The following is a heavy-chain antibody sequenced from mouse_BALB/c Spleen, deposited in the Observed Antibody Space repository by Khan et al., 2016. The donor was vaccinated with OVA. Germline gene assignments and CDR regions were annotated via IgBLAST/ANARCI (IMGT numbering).Heavy chain of an antibody. Sequence: EVQLQESGAELGRPGSSVKLSCKTSGSTFTSYGIKWVKQRPGQGLEWIGYIYTGNGYTAYNERFQGKALLTSDTSSSTAYMQLRSLTSEDSAMYFCTTAYYRYYFDYWGQGTILTVSS. V-gene: IGHV1S134*01. CDR1: GSTFTSYG. CDR3: TTAYYRYYFDY. D-gene: IGHD2-14*01. CDR2: IYTGNGYT. J-gene: IGHJ2*01.